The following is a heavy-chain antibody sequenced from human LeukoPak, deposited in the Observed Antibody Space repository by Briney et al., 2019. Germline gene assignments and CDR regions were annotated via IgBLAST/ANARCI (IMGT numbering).Heavy chain of an antibody. D-gene: IGHD3-3*01. J-gene: IGHJ3*02. V-gene: IGHV3-73*01. CDR2: IRSKANNYAT. Sequence: GGSLRLSCAASGFIFSGSAMHWVRQASGKGLEGVGRIRSKANNYATAYTASVKGRFTISREDSKNTAYLQMNSLKSEDTAVYYCTRHPPVTIFGVNNAFDMWGQGTMVTVSS. CDR1: GFIFSGSA. CDR3: TRHPPVTIFGVNNAFDM.